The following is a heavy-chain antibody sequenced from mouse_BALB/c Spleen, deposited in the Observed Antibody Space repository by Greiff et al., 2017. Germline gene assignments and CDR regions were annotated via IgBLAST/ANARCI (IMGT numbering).Heavy chain of an antibody. D-gene: IGHD2-2*01. J-gene: IGHJ4*01. V-gene: IGHV1S81*02. CDR2: INPSNGRT. CDR3: ARYGYYYAMDY. Sequence: QVQLKQPGAELVKPGASVKLSCKASGYTFTSYWMHWVKQSPGQGLEWIGEINPSNGRTNYNEKFKSKATLTVDKSSSTAYMQLSSLTSEDSAVYYCARYGYYYAMDYWGQGTSVTVSS. CDR1: GYTFTSYW.